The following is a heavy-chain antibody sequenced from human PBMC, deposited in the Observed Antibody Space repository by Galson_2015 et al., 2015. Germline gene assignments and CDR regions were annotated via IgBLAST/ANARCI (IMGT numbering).Heavy chain of an antibody. J-gene: IGHJ6*02. Sequence: SVKVSCKASGYTFTGYYMHWVRQAPGQGLEWMGWINPNSGGTNYAQKFQGWVTMTRDTSISTAYMELSRLRSDDTAVYYCARDPGYYYYGMDVRGQGTTVTVSS. CDR1: GYTFTGYY. CDR3: ARDPGYYYYGMDV. V-gene: IGHV1-2*04. CDR2: INPNSGGT.